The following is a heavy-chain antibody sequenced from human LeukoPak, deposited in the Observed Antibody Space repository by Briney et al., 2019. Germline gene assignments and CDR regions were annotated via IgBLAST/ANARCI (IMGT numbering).Heavy chain of an antibody. CDR3: ARDLEGSGYGQAGGFDY. CDR1: GYTFTSYY. V-gene: IGHV1-46*01. J-gene: IGHJ4*02. D-gene: IGHD5-12*01. Sequence: ASVKVSCKASGYTFTSYYMHWVRQAPGQGLEWMGIINPSGGSTSYAQKFQGRVTMTRDMPTSTVYMELSSLRSEDTAVYYCARDLEGSGYGQAGGFDYWGQGTLVTVSS. CDR2: INPSGGST.